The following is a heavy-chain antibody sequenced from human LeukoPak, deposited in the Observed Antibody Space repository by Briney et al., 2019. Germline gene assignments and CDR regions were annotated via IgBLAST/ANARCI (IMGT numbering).Heavy chain of an antibody. J-gene: IGHJ5*02. Sequence: GGSLRLSCATSGFVFSKNGMHWVRQAPGKGLEWVAFIRHDESNKYYADSVKGRFTISRDNSKNTLSLQMNSPRPDDTAVYYCAKFSYGDYVAWGQGTLVTVSS. CDR2: IRHDESNK. CDR3: AKFSYGDYVA. D-gene: IGHD4-17*01. V-gene: IGHV3-30*02. CDR1: GFVFSKNG.